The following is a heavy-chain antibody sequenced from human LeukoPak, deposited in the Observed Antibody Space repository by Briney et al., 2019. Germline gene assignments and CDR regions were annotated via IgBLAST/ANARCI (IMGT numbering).Heavy chain of an antibody. CDR2: IWYDGSNK. CDR1: GFTFSSYG. D-gene: IGHD6-19*01. Sequence: GRSLRLSCAASGFTFSSYGMHWVRQAPGKGLEWVAVIWYDGSNKYYADSVKGRFTISRDNSKNTLYLQMNSLRAEDTAVYYCARVLPPWSSGWYGIDYWGQGTLVTVSS. V-gene: IGHV3-33*01. J-gene: IGHJ4*02. CDR3: ARVLPPWSSGWYGIDY.